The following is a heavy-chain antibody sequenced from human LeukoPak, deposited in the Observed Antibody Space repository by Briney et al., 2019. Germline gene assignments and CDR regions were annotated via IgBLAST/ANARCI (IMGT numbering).Heavy chain of an antibody. CDR3: ARDLGFDFREVVPAAMSAFDI. V-gene: IGHV4-61*02. D-gene: IGHD2-2*01. Sequence: SETLSLTCTVSGGSISSGSHYWSWIRQPAGKGLEWIGRITTSGDTAYNPSLKSRVTISVDTSKNQFSLKLSSVTAADTAVYYCARDLGFDFREVVPAAMSAFDIWGQGTMVTVSS. CDR1: GGSISSGSHY. CDR2: ITTSGDT. J-gene: IGHJ3*02.